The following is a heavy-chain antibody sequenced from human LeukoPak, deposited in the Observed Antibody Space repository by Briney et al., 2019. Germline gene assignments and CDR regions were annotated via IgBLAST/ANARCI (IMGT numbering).Heavy chain of an antibody. CDR2: INHSGST. V-gene: IGHV4-34*01. Sequence: SETLSLTCAVYGGSFSGNYCSWFRNPPGKGLEWIGKINHSGSTNYNPSLKSRVTISVDTSKNQFSLKLSSVTAADTAVYYCARDLPKYYYDRYFDYWGQGTLVTVSS. J-gene: IGHJ4*02. CDR3: ARDLPKYYYDRYFDY. CDR1: GGSFSGNY. D-gene: IGHD3-22*01.